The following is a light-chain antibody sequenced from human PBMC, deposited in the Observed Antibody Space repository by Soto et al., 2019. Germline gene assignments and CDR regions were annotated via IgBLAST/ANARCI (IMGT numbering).Light chain of an antibody. CDR3: QQRHMWPIT. V-gene: IGKV3-15*01. CDR1: QSVSSK. CDR2: YVS. J-gene: IGKJ5*01. Sequence: EIVMTQSPATLSVSPGERATLSCRASQSVSSKLAWFQQKPGQAPSLLIYYVSTRATGVPVRFSGSGSGTDFTLTISSLEPEDSAVYYCQQRHMWPITLGQGTRREI.